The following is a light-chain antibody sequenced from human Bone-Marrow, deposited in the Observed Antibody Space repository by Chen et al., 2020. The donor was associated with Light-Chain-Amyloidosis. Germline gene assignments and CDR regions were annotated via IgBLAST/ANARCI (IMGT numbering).Light chain of an antibody. CDR3: QQYGSSPVT. CDR1: QSVVSDY. Sequence: ILLTQSPGTLSLSPGERATLSCRASQSVVSDYVAWYQQKPGQAPRLLIYAASSRAPGIPDRFSGRESAIDFTLTISRVEPEDFAVYYCQQYGSSPVTFGQGTKVEIK. J-gene: IGKJ1*01. CDR2: AAS. V-gene: IGKV3-20*01.